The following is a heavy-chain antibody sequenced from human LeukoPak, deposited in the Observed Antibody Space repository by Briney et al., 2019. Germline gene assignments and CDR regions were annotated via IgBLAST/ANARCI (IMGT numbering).Heavy chain of an antibody. CDR3: AKQGALRQDYYMDV. CDR1: GASFSSYA. Sequence: SVKVSCKASGASFSSYAISWVRQAPGQGLEWMGRIIPIFGTPNYAQRFQGRVTITADIVSSTAYMEVNNLTSEDTAIYFCAKQGALRQDYYMDVWGNGTTVTVSS. V-gene: IGHV1-69*06. CDR2: IIPIFGTP. J-gene: IGHJ6*03.